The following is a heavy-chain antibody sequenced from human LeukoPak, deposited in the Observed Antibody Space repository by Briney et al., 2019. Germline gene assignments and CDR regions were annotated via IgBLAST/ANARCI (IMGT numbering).Heavy chain of an antibody. D-gene: IGHD3-22*01. CDR3: ARTVYYYDSSGYSPMDV. CDR2: ISAYNGNT. V-gene: IGHV1-18*01. CDR1: GYTFTSYG. J-gene: IGHJ6*02. Sequence: GASVKVSCKASGYTFTSYGISWVRQAPGQGLEWMGWISAYNGNTNYAQKLQGRVTMTTDTFTSTAYMELRSLRSDDTAVYYCARTVYYYDSSGYSPMDVWGQGTTATVSS.